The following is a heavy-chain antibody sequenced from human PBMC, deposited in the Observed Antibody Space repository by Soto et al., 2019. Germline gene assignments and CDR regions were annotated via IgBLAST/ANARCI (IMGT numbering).Heavy chain of an antibody. D-gene: IGHD3-3*01. CDR2: INHSGST. Sequence: SETLSLTCAVYGGSFSGYYWSWIRQPPGKGLEWIGEINHSGSTNYNPSLKSRVTISVDTSKNQFSLKLSSVTAADTAVYYCARGVGDFWSGYYSLYFDYWGQGTLVTVSS. CDR1: GGSFSGYY. V-gene: IGHV4-34*01. CDR3: ARGVGDFWSGYYSLYFDY. J-gene: IGHJ4*02.